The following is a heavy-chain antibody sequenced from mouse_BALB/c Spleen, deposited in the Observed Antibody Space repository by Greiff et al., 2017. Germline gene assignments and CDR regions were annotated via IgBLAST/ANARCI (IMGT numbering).Heavy chain of an antibody. J-gene: IGHJ3*01. CDR3: ARGYGYEGWFAY. D-gene: IGHD1-2*01. CDR2: ISYSGST. Sequence: VQLQQSGPGLVKPSQSLSLTCTVTGYSITSDYAWNWIRQFPGNKLEWMGYISYSGSTSYNPSLKSRISITRDTSKNQFFLQLNSVTTEDTATYYCARGYGYEGWFAYWGQGTLVTVSA. V-gene: IGHV3-2*02. CDR1: GYSITSDYA.